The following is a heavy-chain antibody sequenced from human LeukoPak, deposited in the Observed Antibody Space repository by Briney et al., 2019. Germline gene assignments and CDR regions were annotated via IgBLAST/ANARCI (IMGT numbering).Heavy chain of an antibody. Sequence: GGSLRLSCAASGFIFSNYNMNWVRQAPGKGLEWVSKISRGSSSIYYADSVKGRFTISRDYGKNSLYLQMNSLRDEDTAVYFCARGATVTSPFDYWGQGTLVTVSS. CDR1: GFIFSNYN. V-gene: IGHV3-48*02. CDR3: ARGATVTSPFDY. CDR2: ISRGSSSI. D-gene: IGHD4-17*01. J-gene: IGHJ4*02.